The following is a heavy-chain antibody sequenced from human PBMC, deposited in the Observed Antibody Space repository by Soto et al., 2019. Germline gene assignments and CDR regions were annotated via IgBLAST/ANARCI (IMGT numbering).Heavy chain of an antibody. CDR3: ARLAPAITIFGVVIIDYYGMDV. CDR1: GGSISSGSYY. CDR2: ISYSGST. V-gene: IGHV4-39*01. J-gene: IGHJ6*02. D-gene: IGHD3-3*01. Sequence: PSETLSLTCTVSGGSISSGSYYWGWIRQPPGKGLEWIGSISYSGSTYYNPSLKSRVTISVDTSKNQFSLKLSSVTAADTAVYYCARLAPAITIFGVVIIDYYGMDVWGQGTTVTVSS.